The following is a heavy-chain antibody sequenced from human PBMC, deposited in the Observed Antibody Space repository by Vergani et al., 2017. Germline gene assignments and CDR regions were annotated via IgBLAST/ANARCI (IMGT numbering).Heavy chain of an antibody. CDR3: ARGVSRCSSTSCYPLYYFDY. V-gene: IGHV4-39*07. CDR2: IYYSGST. D-gene: IGHD2-2*01. CDR1: GGSISSSSYY. J-gene: IGHJ4*02. Sequence: QLQLQESGPGLVKPSETLSLTCTVSGGSISSSSYYWGWIRQPPGKGLEWIGSIYYSGSTYYNPSLKSRVTISVDRSKNQFSLKLSSVTAADTAVYYCARGVSRCSSTSCYPLYYFDYWGQGTLVTVSS.